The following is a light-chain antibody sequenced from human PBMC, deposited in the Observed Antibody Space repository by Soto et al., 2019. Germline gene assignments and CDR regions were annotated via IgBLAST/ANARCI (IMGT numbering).Light chain of an antibody. Sequence: QSVLTQPASVSGSPGQSITISCTGTSSDVGKYNLVSWYQQHPGKAPKLMIYEDVERPSGISTRFSGSKSGNTASLTISGLRTEDEADYYCCSYAGGTSVVFGGGTKLTVL. CDR2: EDV. V-gene: IGLV2-23*01. CDR3: CSYAGGTSVV. CDR1: SSDVGKYNL. J-gene: IGLJ2*01.